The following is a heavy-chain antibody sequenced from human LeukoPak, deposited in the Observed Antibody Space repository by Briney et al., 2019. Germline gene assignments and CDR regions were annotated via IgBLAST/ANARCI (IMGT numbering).Heavy chain of an antibody. V-gene: IGHV4-59*01. CDR3: ARAVYYYDSSAVRAAFDI. J-gene: IGHJ3*02. CDR1: GGSISSYY. Sequence: SETLSLTCTVSGGSISSYYWSWIRQSPGKGLEWIACFYYSGSTNYTPSLKSRLTISLDTSKNQFSLKLISVTAADTAVYYCARAVYYYDSSAVRAAFDIWGQGTMVTVSS. D-gene: IGHD3-22*01. CDR2: FYYSGST.